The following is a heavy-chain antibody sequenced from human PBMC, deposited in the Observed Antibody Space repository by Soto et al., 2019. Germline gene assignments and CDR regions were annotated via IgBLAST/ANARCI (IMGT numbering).Heavy chain of an antibody. CDR2: INHSGST. D-gene: IGHD2-2*02. J-gene: IGHJ4*01. CDR1: GGSFSGYY. Sequence: SETLSLTCAVYGGSFSGYYWSWIRQPPGTGLEWIGEINHSGSTNYNPSLKSRVTISVDTSKNQFSLKLSSVTAADTAVFYCTSPPGPYCSSTSCYSPSGIERITGTRRRYYFDYWGHGTLVT. CDR3: TSPPGPYCSSTSCYSPSGIERITGTRRRYYFDY. V-gene: IGHV4-34*01.